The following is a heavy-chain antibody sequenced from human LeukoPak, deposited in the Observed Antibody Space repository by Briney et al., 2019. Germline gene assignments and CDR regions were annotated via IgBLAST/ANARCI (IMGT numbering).Heavy chain of an antibody. V-gene: IGHV3-9*01. CDR3: ARDYSNYFDY. CDR2: ISWNSGSI. CDR1: GFTFDDYA. D-gene: IGHD4-11*01. J-gene: IGHJ4*02. Sequence: PGGSLRLSCAASGFTFDDYAMHWVRQAPGKGLERVSGISWNSGSIGYADSVKGRFTISRDNAKNSLYLQMNSLRAEDTAVYYCARDYSNYFDYWGQGTLVTVSS.